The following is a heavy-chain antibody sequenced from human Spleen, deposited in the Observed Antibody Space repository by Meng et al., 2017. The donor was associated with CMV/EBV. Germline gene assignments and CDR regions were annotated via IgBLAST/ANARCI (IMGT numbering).Heavy chain of an antibody. CDR1: GYTFTSYY. Sequence: ASVKVSCKASGYTFTSYYMHWVRQAPGQGLEWMGIINPSGGSTSYAQKCQGRVTMTRNTSTSTVYMELSSLRSEDTAVYYCARGPPGGVVWTWGYYGMDVWGQGTAVTVSS. CDR2: INPSGGST. D-gene: IGHD3-16*01. CDR3: ARGPPGGVVWTWGYYGMDV. J-gene: IGHJ6*02. V-gene: IGHV1-46*01.